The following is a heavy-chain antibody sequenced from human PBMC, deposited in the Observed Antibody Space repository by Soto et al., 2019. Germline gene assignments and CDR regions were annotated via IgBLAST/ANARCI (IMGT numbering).Heavy chain of an antibody. Sequence: GGSLRLSCSASGFTFSMFSMHWVRQAPGKGLEYVSGISSNGGSTYYADSVKGRFTISRDNSKNTLYLQMSSLRAVDTAVYYCVHPRSTVQIPPTWGQGTLVTVSS. CDR3: VHPRSTVQIPPT. CDR2: ISSNGGST. J-gene: IGHJ5*02. V-gene: IGHV3-64D*06. CDR1: GFTFSMFS. D-gene: IGHD4-17*01.